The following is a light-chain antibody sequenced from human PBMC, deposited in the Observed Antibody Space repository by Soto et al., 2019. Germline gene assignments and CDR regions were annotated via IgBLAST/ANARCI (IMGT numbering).Light chain of an antibody. Sequence: TLAQPPSATVYPGQSVGISCTGTSSDGGGYNYVSWYEQHPGKAPKLMIYEVNTRPSGVPDRFYGSNSGNTASLTVSGLQAEDEADYYCISYAGSSNVFGPGTKVTVL. V-gene: IGLV2-8*01. CDR3: ISYAGSSNV. J-gene: IGLJ1*01. CDR1: SSDGGGYNY. CDR2: EVN.